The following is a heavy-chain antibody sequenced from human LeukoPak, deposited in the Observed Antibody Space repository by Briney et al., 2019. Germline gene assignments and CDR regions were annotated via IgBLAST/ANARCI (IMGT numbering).Heavy chain of an antibody. Sequence: GGSLRLSCAASGFTFSSYSMNWVRQAPGKGLEWVSSISSISSYIYYADSVKGRFTISRDNAKNSLYLQMNSLRAEDTAVYYCARDRGAVAGPYFDYWGQGTLVTVSS. D-gene: IGHD6-19*01. CDR3: ARDRGAVAGPYFDY. V-gene: IGHV3-21*01. CDR1: GFTFSSYS. J-gene: IGHJ4*02. CDR2: ISSISSYI.